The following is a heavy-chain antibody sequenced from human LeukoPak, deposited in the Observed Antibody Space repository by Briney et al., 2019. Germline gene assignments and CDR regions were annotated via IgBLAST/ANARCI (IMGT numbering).Heavy chain of an antibody. D-gene: IGHD4-17*01. J-gene: IGHJ4*02. CDR3: ARVLPYGDYDYYFDY. V-gene: IGHV3-48*03. CDR2: ISSSGSTI. CDR1: GFTFSSYE. Sequence: GGSLRLSCAASGFTFSSYEMNWVRQAPGKGLEWVPYISSSGSTIYYADSVKGRFTISRDNAKNSLYLQMNSLRAEDTAVYYCARVLPYGDYDYYFDYWGQGTLVTVSS.